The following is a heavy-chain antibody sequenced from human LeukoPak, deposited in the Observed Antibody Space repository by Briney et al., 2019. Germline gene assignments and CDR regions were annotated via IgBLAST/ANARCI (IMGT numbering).Heavy chain of an antibody. Sequence: SETLSLTCTVSGYSISSGYYWGWIRQPPGKGLEWIASIYHSGSTYYNPSLKSRVTISVDTSKNQFSLKLSSVTAADTAVYYCARDYHSSWFFDWFDPWGQGTLVTVSS. V-gene: IGHV4-38-2*02. CDR3: ARDYHSSWFFDWFDP. CDR1: GYSISSGYY. J-gene: IGHJ5*02. CDR2: IYHSGST. D-gene: IGHD6-13*01.